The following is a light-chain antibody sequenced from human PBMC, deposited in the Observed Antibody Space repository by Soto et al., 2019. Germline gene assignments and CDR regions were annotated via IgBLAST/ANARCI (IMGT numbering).Light chain of an antibody. J-gene: IGKJ1*01. CDR2: GAS. CDR1: QSVSNDF. CDR3: QQRTNWPWT. V-gene: IGKV3D-20*02. Sequence: EIVLTQSPGILSLSPGERATLSCRASQSVSNDFLAWYQQKPGQAPRLLVYGASTRATDVPDRFSGSGSGTDFTLTISRLEPEDFAVYYCQQRTNWPWTFGQGTKVDI.